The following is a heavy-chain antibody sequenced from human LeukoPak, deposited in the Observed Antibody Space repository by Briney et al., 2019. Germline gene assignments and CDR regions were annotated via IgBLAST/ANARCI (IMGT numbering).Heavy chain of an antibody. CDR1: GFTFSSYA. CDR2: ISYDGSNK. Sequence: PGRSLRLSCAASGFTFSSYAMHWVRQAPGKGLEWVAVISYDGSNKYYADSVKGRFTISRDNSKNTLYLQMNGLRAEDTAVYYCARDQSTYYYYYSMDVWGQGTTVTVSS. CDR3: ARDQSTYYYYYSMDV. D-gene: IGHD2-2*01. J-gene: IGHJ6*02. V-gene: IGHV3-30-3*01.